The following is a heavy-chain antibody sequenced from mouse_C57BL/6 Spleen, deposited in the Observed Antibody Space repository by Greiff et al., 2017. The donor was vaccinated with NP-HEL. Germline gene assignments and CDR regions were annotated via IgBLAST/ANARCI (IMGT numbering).Heavy chain of an antibody. CDR1: GYTFTSYW. J-gene: IGHJ3*01. D-gene: IGHD1-1*01. V-gene: IGHV1-52*01. Sequence: QVQLQQSGAELVRPGSSVKLSCKASGYTFTSYWMHWVKQRPIQGLEWIGNIDPSDSETHYNQKFKDKATLTVDKSSSTAYMQLSSLTSEDSAVYYCARGDYYGSEAYWGQGTLVTVSA. CDR3: ARGDYYGSEAY. CDR2: IDPSDSET.